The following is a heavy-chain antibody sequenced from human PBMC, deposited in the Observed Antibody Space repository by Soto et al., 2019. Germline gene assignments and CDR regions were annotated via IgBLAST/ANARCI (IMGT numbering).Heavy chain of an antibody. CDR3: ARENWGRRPAYYMDV. V-gene: IGHV4-4*02. CDR1: SGSISSSNW. D-gene: IGHD3-16*01. CDR2: IYHSGST. J-gene: IGHJ6*03. Sequence: SETLSLTCAVSSGSISSSNWWSWVRQPPGKGLEWIGEIYHSGSTNYNPSLKSRVTISVDKSKNQFSLKLSSVTAADTAVYYCARENWGRRPAYYMDVWGKGTTVTVSS.